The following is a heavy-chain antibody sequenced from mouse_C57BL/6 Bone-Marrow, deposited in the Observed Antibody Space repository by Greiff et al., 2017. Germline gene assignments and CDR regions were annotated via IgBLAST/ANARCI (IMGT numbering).Heavy chain of an antibody. CDR3: ARGYYYGSSYSYYAMDY. J-gene: IGHJ4*01. CDR2: ISYSGST. Sequence: DVKLVESGPGLAKPSQTLSLTCSVTGYSITSDYWNWIRKFPGNKLEYMGYISYSGSTYYNPSLKSRISITRDTSKNQYYLQLNSVTTEDTATYYCARGYYYGSSYSYYAMDYWGQGTSVTVSS. V-gene: IGHV3-8*01. D-gene: IGHD1-1*01. CDR1: GYSITSDY.